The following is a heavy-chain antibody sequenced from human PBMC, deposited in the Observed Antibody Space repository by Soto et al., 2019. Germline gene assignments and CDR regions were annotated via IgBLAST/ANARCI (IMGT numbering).Heavy chain of an antibody. V-gene: IGHV3-11*01. CDR2: INRIGDTK. CDR1: GFTFNDYY. CDR3: AGDRGLGTTDLDY. Sequence: GGSLRLSCVVSGFTFNDYYLSWVRQAPGKGLEWVSYINRIGDTKYYADSVKGRFTISRDNAKNLLYLQMKSLRVGDTAVYYCAGDRGLGTTDLDYWGHGTLVTVSS. J-gene: IGHJ4*01.